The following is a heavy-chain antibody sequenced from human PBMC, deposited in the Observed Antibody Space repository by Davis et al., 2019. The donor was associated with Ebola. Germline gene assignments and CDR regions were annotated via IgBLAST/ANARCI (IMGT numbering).Heavy chain of an antibody. CDR1: GGSISSSSYY. J-gene: IGHJ5*02. Sequence: SETLSLTCTVSGGSISSSSYYWGWIRQPPGKGLEWIGEINHSGSTNYNPSLKSRVTISVDKSKNQFSLKLSSVSAADAAIYYCARGGVNWFDPWGQGILVTVSS. V-gene: IGHV4-39*07. CDR3: ARGGVNWFDP. CDR2: INHSGST.